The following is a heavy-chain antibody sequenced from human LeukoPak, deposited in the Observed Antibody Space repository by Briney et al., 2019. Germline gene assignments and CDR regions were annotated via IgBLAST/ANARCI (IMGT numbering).Heavy chain of an antibody. D-gene: IGHD6-13*01. V-gene: IGHV3-30-3*01. Sequence: GGSLRLSCAASGFTFSSYAMHWVRQAPGKGLEWVAVISCDGSNKYYADSVKGRFTISRDNSKNTLYLQMNSLRAEDTAVYYCARDRPSIAAAANYGMDVWGQGTTVTVSS. J-gene: IGHJ6*02. CDR3: ARDRPSIAAAANYGMDV. CDR2: ISCDGSNK. CDR1: GFTFSSYA.